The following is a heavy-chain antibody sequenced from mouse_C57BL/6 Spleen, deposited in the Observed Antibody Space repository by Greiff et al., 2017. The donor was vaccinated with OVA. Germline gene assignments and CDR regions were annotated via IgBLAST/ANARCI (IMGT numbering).Heavy chain of an antibody. Sequence: QVQLKESGAELVRPGASVKLSCKASGYTFTDYYINWVKQRPGQGLEWIARIYPGSGNTYYNEKFKGKATLTAEKSSSTAYMQLSSLTSEDSAVYFCAREERDYAMDYWGQGTSVTVSS. CDR2: IYPGSGNT. V-gene: IGHV1-76*01. CDR3: AREERDYAMDY. CDR1: GYTFTDYY. J-gene: IGHJ4*01.